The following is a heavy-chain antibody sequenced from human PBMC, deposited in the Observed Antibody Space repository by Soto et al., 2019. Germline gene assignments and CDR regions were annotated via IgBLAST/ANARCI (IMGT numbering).Heavy chain of an antibody. Sequence: TWGSLRLACAASGFTFSIYWMSWVRQAPGNGPDWVANIKQDGSEKYYVDSVKGRFTISRDNAKNSLYLQMNSLRAEDTAVYYCARDEAAAGSHYYYYYGMDVWGQGTTVTVSS. CDR3: ARDEAAAGSHYYYYYGMDV. J-gene: IGHJ6*02. V-gene: IGHV3-7*03. D-gene: IGHD6-13*01. CDR2: IKQDGSEK. CDR1: GFTFSIYW.